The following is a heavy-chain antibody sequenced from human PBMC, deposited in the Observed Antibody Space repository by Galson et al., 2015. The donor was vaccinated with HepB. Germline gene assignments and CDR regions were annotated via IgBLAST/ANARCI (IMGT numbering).Heavy chain of an antibody. CDR2: IWYDGSNK. CDR1: GFTFSSYG. D-gene: IGHD3-10*01. V-gene: IGHV3-33*01. Sequence: SLRLSCAASGFTFSSYGMHWVRQAPGKGLEWVAVIWYDGSNKYYADSVKGRFTISRDNSKNTLYLQMNSLRAEDTAVYYCAREYRFVLWFGEPIGHRHAFDIWGQGTMVTVSS. CDR3: AREYRFVLWFGEPIGHRHAFDI. J-gene: IGHJ3*02.